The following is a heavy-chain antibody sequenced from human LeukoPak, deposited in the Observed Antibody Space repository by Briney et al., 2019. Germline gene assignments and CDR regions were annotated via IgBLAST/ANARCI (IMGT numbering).Heavy chain of an antibody. CDR2: INSDGSWT. CDR3: VSFYETY. Sequence: GGSLRLSCAASGYYLMHWFRQAPGKGLVWVSHINSDGSWTSYADSVKGRFTISKDNAKNTVYLQMNSLRAEDTAVYYCVSFYETYWGRGTLVTVSS. J-gene: IGHJ4*02. D-gene: IGHD2/OR15-2a*01. V-gene: IGHV3-74*01. CDR1: GYYL.